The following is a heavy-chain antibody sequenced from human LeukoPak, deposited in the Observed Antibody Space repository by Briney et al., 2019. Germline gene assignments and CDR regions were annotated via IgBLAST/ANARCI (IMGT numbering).Heavy chain of an antibody. CDR3: TTKLLRYFEDY. J-gene: IGHJ4*02. D-gene: IGHD3-9*01. Sequence: PGGSLRLSCAASGFSFSNAWMTWVRQAPEKGLEWVGHIKSKTDGGTTDYAAPLKDRFTISRDDSINTLFLQMDSLKTEDTAVYYCTTKLLRYFEDYWGQGTLVTVSS. CDR1: GFSFSNAW. CDR2: IKSKTDGGTT. V-gene: IGHV3-15*01.